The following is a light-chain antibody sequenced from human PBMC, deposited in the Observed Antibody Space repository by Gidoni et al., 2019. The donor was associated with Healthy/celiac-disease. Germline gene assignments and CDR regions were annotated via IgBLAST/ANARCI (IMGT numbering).Light chain of an antibody. CDR1: QDISNY. V-gene: IGKV1-33*01. CDR3: QQYDNLPPRS. J-gene: IGKJ3*01. CDR2: DAS. Sequence: DIQMTQSPSSLSASVGDRVTITCHASQDISNYLNWYQQKPGKAPKLLIYDASNLETGVPSRFSGSGSGTDFTFTISSLQPEDIATYYCQQYDNLPPRSFGPGTKVDIK.